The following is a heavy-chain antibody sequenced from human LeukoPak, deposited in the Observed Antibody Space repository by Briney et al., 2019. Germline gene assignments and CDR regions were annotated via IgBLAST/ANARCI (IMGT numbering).Heavy chain of an antibody. Sequence: GGSLRLSCATSQFNFNKFGMTWVRQAPGKGLEWVAFIRYDGSNKYYADSVKGRFTISRDNSKNTLYLQMNSLRAEDTAVYYCAKGVGSSGWYDLDYWGQGTLVTVSS. J-gene: IGHJ4*02. CDR3: AKGVGSSGWYDLDY. CDR1: QFNFNKFG. CDR2: IRYDGSNK. V-gene: IGHV3-30*02. D-gene: IGHD6-19*01.